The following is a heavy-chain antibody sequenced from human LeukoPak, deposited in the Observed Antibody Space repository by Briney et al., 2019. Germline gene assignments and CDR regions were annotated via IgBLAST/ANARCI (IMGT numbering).Heavy chain of an antibody. CDR1: GFTFDDYG. V-gene: IGHV3-20*04. CDR3: ARDEAIYYYDSSGYYYPDY. Sequence: GGSLRLSCAASGFTFDDYGMSWVRHAPGKGLEWVSGINWNGGSTGYADSVKGRFTISRDNAKNSLYLQMNSLRAEDTALYYCARDEAIYYYDSSGYYYPDYWGQGTLVTVSS. D-gene: IGHD3-22*01. J-gene: IGHJ4*02. CDR2: INWNGGST.